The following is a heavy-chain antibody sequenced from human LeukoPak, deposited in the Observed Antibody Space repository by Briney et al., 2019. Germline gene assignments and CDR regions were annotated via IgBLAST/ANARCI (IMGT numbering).Heavy chain of an antibody. D-gene: IGHD2-2*01. J-gene: IGHJ3*02. CDR3: AREPPDCSSTSCYAFDAFDI. CDR2: MYSSGST. CDR1: GASISSSNW. Sequence: SETLSLTCAVSGASISSSNWLSWVRQPPGKGLEWIGSMYSSGSTYYNPSLKSRVTISVDTSKNQFSLKLSPVTTADTAVYYCAREPPDCSSTSCYAFDAFDIWGQGTMVTVSS. V-gene: IGHV4-4*02.